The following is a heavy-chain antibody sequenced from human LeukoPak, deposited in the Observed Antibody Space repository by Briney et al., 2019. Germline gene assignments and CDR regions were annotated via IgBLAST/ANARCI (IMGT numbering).Heavy chain of an antibody. CDR2: ISYDGSNK. V-gene: IGHV3-30*18. CDR3: AKDQDYGGNSAGDY. D-gene: IGHD4-23*01. CDR1: GFTFSSYG. J-gene: IGHJ4*02. Sequence: PGGSLRLSCAASGFTFSSYGMHWVRQAPGKGLEWVAVISYDGSNKYYADSVKGRFPISRDNSKNTLYLQMNSLRAEDTAVYYCAKDQDYGGNSAGDYWGQGTLVGVSS.